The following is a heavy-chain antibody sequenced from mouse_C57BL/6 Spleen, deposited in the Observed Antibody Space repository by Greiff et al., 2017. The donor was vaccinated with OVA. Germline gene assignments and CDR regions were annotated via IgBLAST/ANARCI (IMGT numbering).Heavy chain of an antibody. J-gene: IGHJ4*01. Sequence: EVKLVESGGGLVKPGGSLKLSCAASGFTFSSYTMSWVRQTPEKRLEWVATISGGGGNTYYPDSVQGRFTISRDNAKNTRYLQMSMLRSEDAALYYCARQDGRYAMDYWGQGTSVTVSA. CDR2: ISGGGGNT. CDR3: ARQDGRYAMDY. D-gene: IGHD2-3*01. V-gene: IGHV5-9*01. CDR1: GFTFSSYT.